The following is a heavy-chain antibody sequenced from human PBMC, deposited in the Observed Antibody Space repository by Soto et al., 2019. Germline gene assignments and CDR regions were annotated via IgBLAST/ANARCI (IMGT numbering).Heavy chain of an antibody. CDR1: GGSISSSSYF. CDR2: IYYSGST. Sequence: SETLSLTCSVSGGSISSSSYFWGWIRQPPGKGLEWIGSIYYSGSTYYNPSLKSRVTVSVDTSKNQFSLKLSSVTAADTAVYYCASTAHSSGWYSGGFDYWGQGTRVTVAS. V-gene: IGHV4-39*07. D-gene: IGHD6-19*01. J-gene: IGHJ4*02. CDR3: ASTAHSSGWYSGGFDY.